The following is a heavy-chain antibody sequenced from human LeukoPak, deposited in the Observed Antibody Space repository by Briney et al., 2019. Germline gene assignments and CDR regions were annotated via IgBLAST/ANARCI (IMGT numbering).Heavy chain of an antibody. V-gene: IGHV4-34*01. J-gene: IGHJ4*02. CDR2: INHNGST. Sequence: SETLSLTCAVYGGSFSGYYWSWIRQPPGKGLEWIGEINHNGSTNYNPSLKSRVTISVDTSKNQFSLKLSSVTAADTAVYYCARGRGVYSSGWSYYFDYWGQGPWSPSPQ. CDR3: ARGRGVYSSGWSYYFDY. CDR1: GGSFSGYY. D-gene: IGHD6-19*01.